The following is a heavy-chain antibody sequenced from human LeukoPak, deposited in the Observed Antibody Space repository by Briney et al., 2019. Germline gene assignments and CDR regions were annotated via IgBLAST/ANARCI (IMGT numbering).Heavy chain of an antibody. J-gene: IGHJ4*02. D-gene: IGHD6-13*01. CDR3: AASIAYRSSWFADY. V-gene: IGHV3-21*01. CDR1: GFSVNNLY. Sequence: GGSLRLSCAASGFSVNNLYMSWVRQAPGKGLEWVSSISSSSGYIYYADSVKGRFTISRDNAKNSLYLQMNSLRAEDTGLYYCAASIAYRSSWFADYWGQGTLVTVSS. CDR2: ISSSSGYI.